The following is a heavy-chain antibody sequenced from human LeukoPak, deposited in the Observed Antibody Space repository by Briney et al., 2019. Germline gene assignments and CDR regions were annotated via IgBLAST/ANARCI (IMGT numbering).Heavy chain of an antibody. CDR3: ARDPEEGYFDY. V-gene: IGHV3-7*01. Sequence: GGSLRLSCAASGFSFRSHWMSWVRQAPGKGLEWVANINQEGSEKYYVDSVKGRFTISRDNAKNSLYLQTNSLRAEDTAVYYCARDPEEGYFDYWGQGTLVTVSS. CDR2: INQEGSEK. CDR1: GFSFRSHW. J-gene: IGHJ4*02.